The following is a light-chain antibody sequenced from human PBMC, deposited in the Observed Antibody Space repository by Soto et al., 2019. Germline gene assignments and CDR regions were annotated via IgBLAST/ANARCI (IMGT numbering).Light chain of an antibody. CDR2: SNY. CDR3: AAWDDILNGYV. J-gene: IGLJ1*01. Sequence: QSVLTHPPSACGTPGQRVNISCSGSSSNIESNTVTWYQHLPLPAPKLVIYSNYDRPSGVPDRFSGSTSGTSASLVIRGLQSEDEADYSCAAWDDILNGYVFGGGTKVTVL. V-gene: IGLV1-44*01. CDR1: SSNIESNT.